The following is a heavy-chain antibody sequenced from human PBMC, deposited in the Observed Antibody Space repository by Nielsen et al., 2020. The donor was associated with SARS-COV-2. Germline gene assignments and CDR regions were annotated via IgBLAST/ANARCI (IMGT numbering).Heavy chain of an antibody. D-gene: IGHD6-13*01. CDR1: GFTFSSYA. CDR2: TSGSGGST. CDR3: AKDQRVPAAGIYDY. Sequence: GESLQISCAASGFTFSSYAMSWVRQAPGKGLEWVSATSGSGGSTYYADSVEGRFTISRDNSKNTLYLQMNSLRAEDTAVYYCAKDQRVPAAGIYDYWGQGTLVTVSS. J-gene: IGHJ4*02. V-gene: IGHV3-23*01.